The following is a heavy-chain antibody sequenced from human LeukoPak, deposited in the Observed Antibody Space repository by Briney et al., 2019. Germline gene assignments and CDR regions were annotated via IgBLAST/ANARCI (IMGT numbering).Heavy chain of an antibody. CDR2: IYYSGCT. Sequence: PSETLSLTCTVSGGSISSGDYYWSWIRQPPGKGLEWIGYIYYSGCTYYNPSLKSRVTISVDTSKNQFSLKLSSVTAAGTAVYYCARGLKWGWELHDAFDIWDQGTMVTVSS. V-gene: IGHV4-30-4*08. CDR3: ARGLKWGWELHDAFDI. CDR1: GGSISSGDYY. D-gene: IGHD1-26*01. J-gene: IGHJ3*02.